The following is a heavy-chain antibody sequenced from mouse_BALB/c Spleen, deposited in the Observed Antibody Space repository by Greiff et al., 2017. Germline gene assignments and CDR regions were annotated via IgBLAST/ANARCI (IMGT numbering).Heavy chain of an antibody. CDR2: ISYSGST. V-gene: IGHV3-2*02. J-gene: IGHJ4*01. D-gene: IGHD1-1*01. CDR3: ARGITTVVATDYYAMDY. CDR1: GYSITSDYA. Sequence: LVEPSQSLSLTCTVTGYSITSDYAWNWIRQFPGNKLEWMGYISYSGSTSYNPSLKSRISITRDTSKNQFFLQLNSVTTEDTATYYCARGITTVVATDYYAMDYWGQGTSVTVSS.